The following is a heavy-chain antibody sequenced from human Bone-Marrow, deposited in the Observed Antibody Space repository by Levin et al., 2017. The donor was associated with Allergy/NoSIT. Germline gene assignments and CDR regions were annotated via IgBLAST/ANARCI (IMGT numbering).Heavy chain of an antibody. CDR1: GFSLYTIGVG. D-gene: IGHD1/OR15-1a*01. CDR2: IYWDDDK. V-gene: IGHV2-5*02. Sequence: NASGPTLVKPTQTLTLTCTFSGFSLYTIGVGVGWIRQPPGKALEWLGIIYWDDDKHYSPSLKSRLSIVKDTSKNEVVLTMTRMDPGDTGTYYCAHRPEDVTRGDTRNDGFDIWGQGTTVTVSS. J-gene: IGHJ3*02. CDR3: AHRPEDVTRGDTRNDGFDI.